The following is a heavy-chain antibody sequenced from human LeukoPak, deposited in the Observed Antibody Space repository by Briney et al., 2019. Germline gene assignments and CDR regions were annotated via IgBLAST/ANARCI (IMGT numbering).Heavy chain of an antibody. V-gene: IGHV3-21*01. CDR3: ASSSNKGKIDY. CDR1: GFTFSSYS. D-gene: IGHD6-13*01. J-gene: IGHJ4*02. CDR2: ISSSSSYI. Sequence: KSGGSLRLSCAASGFTFSSYSMNWVRQAPGKGLEWVSSISSSSSYIYYADSVKGRFTISRDNAKNSLYLQMNSLRAEDTAVYYCASSSNKGKIDYWGQGTLVTVSS.